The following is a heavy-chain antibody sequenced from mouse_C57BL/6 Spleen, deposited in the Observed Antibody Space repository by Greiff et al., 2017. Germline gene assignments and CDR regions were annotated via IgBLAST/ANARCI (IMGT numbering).Heavy chain of an antibody. CDR1: GYTFTDYY. V-gene: IGHV1-19*01. Sequence: VQLQQSGPVLVKPGASVKMSCKASGYTFTDYYMNWVKQSHGKSLEWIGVINPYNGGTSYNQKFKGKATLTVDKSSSTAYMELNSLTSEYSAVYYCARVDRYYDYDRAWCAYWGQGTLVTVSA. D-gene: IGHD2-4*01. CDR3: ARVDRYYDYDRAWCAY. J-gene: IGHJ3*01. CDR2: INPYNGGT.